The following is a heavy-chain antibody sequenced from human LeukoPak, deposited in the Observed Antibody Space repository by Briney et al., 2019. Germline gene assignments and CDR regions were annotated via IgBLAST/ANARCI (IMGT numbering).Heavy chain of an antibody. CDR3: AREVYSSSWYFDY. CDR1: GFTFSSKW. D-gene: IGHD6-13*01. Sequence: PGGSLRLSCAASGFTFSSKWMSWVRQAPGKGLEWVANIKHDGSEKYYVDSVKGRFIISRDSSKNTLYLQMNSLRAEDTAVYYCAREVYSSSWYFDYWGQGTLVTVSS. J-gene: IGHJ4*02. CDR2: IKHDGSEK. V-gene: IGHV3-7*03.